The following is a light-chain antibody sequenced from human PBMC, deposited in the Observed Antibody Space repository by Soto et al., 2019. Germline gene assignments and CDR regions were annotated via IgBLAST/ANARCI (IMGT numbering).Light chain of an antibody. CDR2: GAS. Sequence: ESVLTQSPGTLSLSPGERATLSCRASQSVSSFLAWYQKKPGQAPRLLIYGASSRATGIPDRFSGSGSGTDFTLTISRLEPEDFATYYCLQDYDYPRTFGQGTKVEMK. V-gene: IGKV3-20*01. CDR1: QSVSSF. CDR3: LQDYDYPRT. J-gene: IGKJ1*01.